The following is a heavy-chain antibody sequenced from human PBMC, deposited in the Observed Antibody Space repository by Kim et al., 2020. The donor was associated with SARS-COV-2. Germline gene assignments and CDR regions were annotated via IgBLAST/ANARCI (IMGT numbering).Heavy chain of an antibody. CDR3: ARVTPMDNWFDP. J-gene: IGHJ5*02. D-gene: IGHD2-2*03. Sequence: SETLSLTCTVSGGSISSYYWSWIRQPPGKGLEWIGYIYYSGSTNYNPSLKSRVTITVDTSKNQFSLKLSSVTAADTAVYYCARVTPMDNWFDPWGQGTLGTVSS. CDR1: GGSISSYY. V-gene: IGHV4-59*13. CDR2: IYYSGST.